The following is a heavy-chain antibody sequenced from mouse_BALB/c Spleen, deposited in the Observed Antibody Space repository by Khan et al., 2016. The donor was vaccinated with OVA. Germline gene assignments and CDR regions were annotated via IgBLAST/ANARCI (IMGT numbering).Heavy chain of an antibody. CDR3: AGFYDTYDAMGY. Sequence: QVQLKESGPGLVAPAQTLSITCTVSGFSLISYGVNWVRQPPGKGLEWLGVIWAGGSTNYNSALMSRLSISKDNSKSQVFLKMNSRQTNDTSMYYCAGFYDTYDAMGYWGQGTSVTVS. CDR1: GFSLISYG. V-gene: IGHV2-9*02. CDR2: IWAGGST. D-gene: IGHD2-3*01. J-gene: IGHJ4*01.